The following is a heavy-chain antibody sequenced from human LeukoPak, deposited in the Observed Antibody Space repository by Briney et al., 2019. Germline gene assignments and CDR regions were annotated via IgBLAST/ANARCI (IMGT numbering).Heavy chain of an antibody. CDR2: GYYNWNN. CDR1: GTSVSSDRYY. J-gene: IGHJ4*02. CDR3: GMRVYGGPRAADY. D-gene: IGHD4/OR15-4a*01. V-gene: IGHV4-61*01. Sequence: TPSETLSLPCTVSGTSVSSDRYYWSWLRQPPGEGLEWIGYGYYNWNNNYNPALKSRVTMSVDTFKKQLILKLNSVAAGDTAVYYWGMRVYGGPRAADYWGGGTVVTVPS.